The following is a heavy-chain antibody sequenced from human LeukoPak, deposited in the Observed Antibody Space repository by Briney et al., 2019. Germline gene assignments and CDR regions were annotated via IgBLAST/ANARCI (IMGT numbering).Heavy chain of an antibody. D-gene: IGHD4-23*01. Sequence: SETLSLTCSVSGGYIITSDHYGGWIRQPPGKGLEWIGSIYYTGSTRPNPFFKRRVTVTVDTSQHQFSLNLTSVPAADTAVYYCARERYYYGGKTWFDPWGQGTLVTVSS. V-gene: IGHV4-39*07. J-gene: IGHJ5*02. CDR2: IYYTGST. CDR1: GGYIITSDHY. CDR3: ARERYYYGGKTWFDP.